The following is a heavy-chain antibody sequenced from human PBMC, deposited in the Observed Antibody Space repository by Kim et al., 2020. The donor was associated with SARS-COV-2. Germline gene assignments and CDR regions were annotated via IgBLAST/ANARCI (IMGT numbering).Heavy chain of an antibody. J-gene: IGHJ6*03. CDR2: INPSGGST. D-gene: IGHD2-2*01. CDR1: GYTFTSYY. V-gene: IGHV1-46*01. CDR3: ARAPKGYCSSTSCLPPPRYYYMDV. Sequence: ASVKVSCKASGYTFTSYYMHWVRQAPGQGLEWMGIINPSGGSTSYAQKFQGRVTMTRDTSTSTVYMELSSLRSEDTAVYYCARAPKGYCSSTSCLPPPRYYYMDVWGKGTTVTVSS.